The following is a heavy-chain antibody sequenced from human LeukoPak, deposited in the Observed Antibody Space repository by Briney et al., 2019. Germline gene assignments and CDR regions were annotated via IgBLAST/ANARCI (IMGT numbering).Heavy chain of an antibody. CDR3: ARVLWFGEFYFDY. CDR1: GFTVSSNY. V-gene: IGHV3-66*01. Sequence: PGGSLRLSCAASGFTVSSNYMSWVRQAPGKGLEWVSVIYSGGSTYYADSVKGRFTISRDNSKNTLYLQMNSLRAEDTAVYYCARVLWFGEFYFDYWGQGTLVTVSS. CDR2: IYSGGST. J-gene: IGHJ4*02. D-gene: IGHD3-10*01.